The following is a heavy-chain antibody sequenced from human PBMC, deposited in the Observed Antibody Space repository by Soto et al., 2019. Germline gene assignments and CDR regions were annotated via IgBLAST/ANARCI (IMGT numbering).Heavy chain of an antibody. CDR3: AHRVLRTVFGLVTTTAIYFDF. V-gene: IGHV2-5*02. J-gene: IGHJ4*02. Sequence: QITLNESGPTQVKPRQTLTLPCTFSGFSLTTSGVGVGWIRQSPGKAPEWLALSYWDDDKRYSPSLKSRLTITKDTSKNQVVLTMADLDPADTATYYCAHRVLRTVFGLVTTTAIYFDFWGQGTPVAVSS. D-gene: IGHD3-3*01. CDR2: SYWDDDK. CDR1: GFSLTTSGVG.